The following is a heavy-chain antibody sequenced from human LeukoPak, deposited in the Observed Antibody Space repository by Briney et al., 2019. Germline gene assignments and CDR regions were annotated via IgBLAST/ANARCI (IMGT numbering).Heavy chain of an antibody. D-gene: IGHD3-10*01. Sequence: GGSLRLSCAASGFTLSSYSMNWVRQAPGKGLDWVSVIYSGGSTYYADSVKGRFTISRDNSKNTLYLQMNSLRAEDTAVYYCARVPYGSGSYYLNWGQGTLVTVSS. CDR1: GFTLSSYS. CDR2: IYSGGST. CDR3: ARVPYGSGSYYLN. J-gene: IGHJ4*02. V-gene: IGHV3-66*01.